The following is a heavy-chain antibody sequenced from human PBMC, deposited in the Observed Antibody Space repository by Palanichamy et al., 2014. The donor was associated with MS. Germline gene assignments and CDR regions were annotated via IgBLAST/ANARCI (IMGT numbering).Heavy chain of an antibody. CDR3: AREHDSWSGYSFDF. Sequence: QVQLVQLGREVKKPGASVKVSCKASGYAFTDYAIHWVRQAPGQRLEWMGWINAGNGNTKYSQKFQSRVTITRDTSADTAYMELSSLRSEDTALYYCAREHDSWSGYSFDFWGQGTLVTASS. J-gene: IGHJ4*02. CDR2: INAGNGNT. V-gene: IGHV1-3*01. D-gene: IGHD3-3*01. CDR1: GYAFTDYA.